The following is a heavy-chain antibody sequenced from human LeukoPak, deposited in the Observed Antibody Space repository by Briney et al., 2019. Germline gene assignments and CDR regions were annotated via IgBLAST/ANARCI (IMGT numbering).Heavy chain of an antibody. D-gene: IGHD6-13*01. CDR2: IYYSGST. Sequence: PSETLSLTCTVSGGSVSSGSYYWSWIRQPPGKGLEWIGCIYYSGSTNYNPSLKSRVTISVDTSKNQFSLKLSSVTAADTAVYYCARLSRIAAAGYDAFDIWGQGTMVTVSS. V-gene: IGHV4-61*01. CDR3: ARLSRIAAAGYDAFDI. J-gene: IGHJ3*02. CDR1: GGSVSSGSYY.